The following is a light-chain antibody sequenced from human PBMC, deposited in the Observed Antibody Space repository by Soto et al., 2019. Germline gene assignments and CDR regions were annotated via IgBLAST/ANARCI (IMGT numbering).Light chain of an antibody. J-gene: IGKJ1*01. CDR3: QQSYSTPRT. V-gene: IGKV1-39*01. Sequence: IQLTHSPSSLSASVGDRVTITFRASQGISSYLAWYQQKPGKAPKLLIYAASTLQSGVPSRFSGSGSGTDFTLTISSLQPEDFATYYCQQSYSTPRTFGQGTKVDIK. CDR2: AAS. CDR1: QGISSY.